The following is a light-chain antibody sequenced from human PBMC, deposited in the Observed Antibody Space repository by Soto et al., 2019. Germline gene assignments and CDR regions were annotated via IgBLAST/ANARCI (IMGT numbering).Light chain of an antibody. CDR1: QSVSSF. CDR3: QKYGNSPPFT. V-gene: IGKV3-20*01. Sequence: EIVLTQSPGILSLSPGERATLSCRASQSVSSFLAWYQQKPGQAPRLLIYGASNRATGIPDRFSGSGSETDFTLTISRLEPEDFAVYYCQKYGNSPPFTFGPGTKVDI. CDR2: GAS. J-gene: IGKJ3*01.